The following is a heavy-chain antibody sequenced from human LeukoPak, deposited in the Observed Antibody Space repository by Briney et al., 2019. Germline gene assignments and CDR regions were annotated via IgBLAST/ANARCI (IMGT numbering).Heavy chain of an antibody. Sequence: ASVKVSCKASGYTFTGYFTHWVRQAPGQGFEWMGWINPKSGGTNYAQKFQGRVTMTRDTAISTAYMELSSLRSDDTAVYYCARVGGSWYLRFGAWGQGTLVTVSS. CDR3: ARVGGSWYLRFGA. CDR1: GYTFTGYF. J-gene: IGHJ5*02. V-gene: IGHV1-2*02. D-gene: IGHD6-13*01. CDR2: INPKSGGT.